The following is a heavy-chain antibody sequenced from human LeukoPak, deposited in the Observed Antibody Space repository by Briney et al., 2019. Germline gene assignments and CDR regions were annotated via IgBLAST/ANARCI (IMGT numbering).Heavy chain of an antibody. D-gene: IGHD5/OR15-5a*01. CDR2: IGIAGDT. V-gene: IGHV3-13*01. Sequence: GGSLILSCAASGFTFSSYDMHWVRQARGRGLEWGSAIGIAGDTYYPDSVKGGFTIYRENAKNSMYIQMNRLRDGDTAVYYCIRGGIQVSGIDAFDIWGQRTMVTVSS. J-gene: IGHJ3*02. CDR1: GFTFSSYD. CDR3: IRGGIQVSGIDAFDI.